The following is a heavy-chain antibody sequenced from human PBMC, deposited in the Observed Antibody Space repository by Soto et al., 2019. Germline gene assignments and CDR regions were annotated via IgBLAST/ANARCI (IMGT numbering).Heavy chain of an antibody. D-gene: IGHD5-18*01. CDR2: IIPIFGTA. CDR3: ARDDSDTAMVTHWFDP. CDR1: GGTFSSYA. J-gene: IGHJ5*02. Sequence: EASVKVSCKASGGTFSSYAISWVRQAPGQGLEWMGGIIPIFGTANYAQKFQGRVTITADESTSTAYMELSSLRSEDTAVYYCARDDSDTAMVTHWFDPWGQGTLVTVSS. V-gene: IGHV1-69*13.